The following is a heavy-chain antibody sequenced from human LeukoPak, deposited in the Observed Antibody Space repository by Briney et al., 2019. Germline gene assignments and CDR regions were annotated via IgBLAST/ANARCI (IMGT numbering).Heavy chain of an antibody. Sequence: GGSLRLSCAASGFTFSSYSMNWVRQAPGKGLEWVSSISSSSSYIYYADSVKGRFTISRDNAKNSLYLQMNSLRAEDTAVYYCARDRGTMIVVVRDAFEIWGQGTMVTVSS. CDR3: ARDRGTMIVVVRDAFEI. J-gene: IGHJ3*02. CDR2: ISSSSSYI. D-gene: IGHD3-22*01. V-gene: IGHV3-21*01. CDR1: GFTFSSYS.